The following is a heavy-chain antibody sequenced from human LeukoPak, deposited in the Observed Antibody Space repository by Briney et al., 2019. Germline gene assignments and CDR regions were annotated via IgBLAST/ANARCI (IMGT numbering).Heavy chain of an antibody. V-gene: IGHV3-21*01. D-gene: IGHD3-10*01. Sequence: GGSLRLSCAAPGFTFSSYSMNWVRQAPGKGLEWVSSISSSSSYIYYADSVKGRFTISTDNAKNSLYLQMNSLRTEDTAVYYCASLTELRFGELSSPNWFDPWGQGTLVTVSS. CDR2: ISSSSSYI. CDR3: ASLTELRFGELSSPNWFDP. CDR1: GFTFSSYS. J-gene: IGHJ5*02.